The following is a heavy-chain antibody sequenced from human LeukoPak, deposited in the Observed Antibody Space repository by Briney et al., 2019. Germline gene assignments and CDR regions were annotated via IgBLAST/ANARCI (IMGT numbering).Heavy chain of an antibody. V-gene: IGHV1-3*01. Sequence: ASVKVSCKASGYTFTRYAIQWVRQAPGQRLEWMGWIDAGSGKTKYSQEFQGRVTITRDTSATTAYMELSSLRSEDTAMYYCARARWTSTGTTYYLDYWGQGTLVTVSS. D-gene: IGHD4-17*01. CDR3: ARARWTSTGTTYYLDY. CDR2: IDAGSGKT. CDR1: GYTFTRYA. J-gene: IGHJ4*02.